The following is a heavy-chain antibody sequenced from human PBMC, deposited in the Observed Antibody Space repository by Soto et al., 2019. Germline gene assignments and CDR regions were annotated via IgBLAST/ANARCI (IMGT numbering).Heavy chain of an antibody. D-gene: IGHD3-3*01. CDR1: GYTFTKYD. V-gene: IGHV1-18*04. J-gene: IGHJ4*02. CDR3: VRQYYDFWTDYPDFDY. Sequence: ASVKVSCKASGYTFTKYDISRVRQAPGQGLEWLGLISPNSGRLSYAQKFEGRVTMTTDTSTTTAYLELRSLRSDDTSVYYCVRQYYDFWTDYPDFDYWGQGTLVTVSS. CDR2: ISPNSGRL.